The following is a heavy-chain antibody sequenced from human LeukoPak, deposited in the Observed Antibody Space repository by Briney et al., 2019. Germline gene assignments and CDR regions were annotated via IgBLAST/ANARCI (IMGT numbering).Heavy chain of an antibody. J-gene: IGHJ4*02. D-gene: IGHD3-9*01. Sequence: VASVKVSCKASGYTFTSYYMHWVRQAPGQGLEWMGIINPSGGGTNYAQKSQGRVTMTRDTSISTAYMELSRLRSDDTAVYYCARGGIDYDILTGYRQAGYFDYWGQGTLVTVSS. CDR2: INPSGGGT. V-gene: IGHV1-2*02. CDR3: ARGGIDYDILTGYRQAGYFDY. CDR1: GYTFTSYY.